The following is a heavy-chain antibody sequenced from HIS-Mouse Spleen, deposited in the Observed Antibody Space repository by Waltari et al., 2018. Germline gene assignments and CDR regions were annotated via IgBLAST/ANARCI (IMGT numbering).Heavy chain of an antibody. D-gene: IGHD6-13*01. CDR2: ISWNSGSI. Sequence: EVQLVESGGGLVQPGRSLRLSCAASGFTFGAYSMHWVRQAPGKGLEWVSGISWNSGSIGYADSVKGRFTISRDNAKNSLYLQMNSLRAEDTALYYCAKSRAFDIWGQGTMVTVSS. CDR1: GFTFGAYS. J-gene: IGHJ3*02. V-gene: IGHV3-9*01. CDR3: AKSRAFDI.